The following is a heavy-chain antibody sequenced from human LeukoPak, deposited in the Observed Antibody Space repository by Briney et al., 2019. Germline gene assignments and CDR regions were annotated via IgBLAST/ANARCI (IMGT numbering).Heavy chain of an antibody. V-gene: IGHV4-38-2*02. CDR2: IYHSGST. J-gene: IGHJ4*02. CDR1: GYSISSGYY. CDR3: ARGYYDFWSGRDVTYFDY. D-gene: IGHD3-3*01. Sequence: PSETLSLTCTVSGYSISSGYYWGWIRPPPGKGLEWIGRIYHSGSTYYNPSLKRRVTISVDTSKNNFSLKLSFVTAAHTAVYYCARGYYDFWSGRDVTYFDYWGQGTLVTVSS.